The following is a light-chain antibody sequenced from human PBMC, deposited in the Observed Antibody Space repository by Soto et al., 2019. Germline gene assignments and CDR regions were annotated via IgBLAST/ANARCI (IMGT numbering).Light chain of an antibody. CDR3: QQYNTWH. CDR1: QSVSTY. CDR2: DAS. V-gene: IGKV3-11*01. Sequence: EIVLTQSPATLSLSPGERATLSCRASQSVSTYLACYQQKPGQAPSLLIYDASNRATGTPARFSGSGSGTDFALTISSLEPEDFAVYFCQQYNTWHFGTGTTVDFK. J-gene: IGKJ3*01.